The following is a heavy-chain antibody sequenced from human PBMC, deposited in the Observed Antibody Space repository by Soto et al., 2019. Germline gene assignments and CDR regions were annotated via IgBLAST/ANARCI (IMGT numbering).Heavy chain of an antibody. CDR2: IHYNGNT. J-gene: IGHJ4*02. CDR3: AREGNLGRWIQPLDS. Sequence: ETLSRTCTVSGDSISSDSWSWIRQPPGKGLEWIGHIHYNGNTKYSPSLKSRVTMSVDTSKNHFSLKLISATTADTAVYFCAREGNLGRWIQPLDSWGQGTLVTVSS. CDR1: GDSISSDS. V-gene: IGHV4-59*01. D-gene: IGHD2-2*03.